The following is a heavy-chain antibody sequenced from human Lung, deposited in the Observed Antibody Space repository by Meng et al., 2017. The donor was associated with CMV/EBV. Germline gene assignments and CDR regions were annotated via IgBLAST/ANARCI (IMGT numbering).Heavy chain of an antibody. CDR3: ARGINGGCGD. CDR2: TYYRSKWYH. Sequence: QVPLHRYGPGLVKPSQTLPLTCAISGDIVSSNSAAWHWIRQSPSRGLEWLGRTYYRSKWYHEYAVSVKSRITISPDTPKNQFSLQLNSMTPEDTAVYYCARGINGGCGDWGQGTLVTVSS. J-gene: IGHJ4*02. CDR1: GDIVSSNSAA. V-gene: IGHV6-1*01. D-gene: IGHD4-23*01.